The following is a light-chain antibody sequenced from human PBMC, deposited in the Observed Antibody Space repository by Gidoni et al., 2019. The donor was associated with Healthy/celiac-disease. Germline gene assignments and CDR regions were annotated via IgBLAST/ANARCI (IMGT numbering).Light chain of an antibody. V-gene: IGLV3-9*01. CDR3: QVWDSSTPMVV. CDR2: RDS. Sequence: SYELTQPLSVSVALGQTARMTCGGNNIGSKNVHWYQQKPGQAPFLVISRDSNRPSGIPARFSGSNSWNTATLTISRAQAGDEADYYCQVWDSSTPMVVFGTGTKVSVL. CDR1: NIGSKN. J-gene: IGLJ1*01.